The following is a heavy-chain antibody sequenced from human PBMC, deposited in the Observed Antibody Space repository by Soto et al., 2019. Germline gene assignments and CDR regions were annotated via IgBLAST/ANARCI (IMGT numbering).Heavy chain of an antibody. V-gene: IGHV4-4*02. CDR3: ARGGTYYNFWSGYYKSSWFDP. J-gene: IGHJ5*02. CDR1: GGSISSSNW. D-gene: IGHD3-3*01. CDR2: IYHSGST. Sequence: PAETLSLTCAVSGGSISSSNWWSWVRQPPGKGLEWIGEIYHSGSTNYNPSLKSRVTISVDKSKNQFSLKLSSVTAADTAVYYCARGGTYYNFWSGYYKSSWFDPWGQGTLVTVS.